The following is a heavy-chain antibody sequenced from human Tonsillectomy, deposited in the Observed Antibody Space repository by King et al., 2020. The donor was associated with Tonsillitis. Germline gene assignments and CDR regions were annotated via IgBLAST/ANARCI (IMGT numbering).Heavy chain of an antibody. CDR3: AKDLLWFGEIPT. CDR1: GFTFSSHV. J-gene: IGHJ3*01. V-gene: IGHV3-23*04. D-gene: IGHD3-10*01. Sequence: VQLVESGGGLVQPGGSLRLSCAASGFTFSSHVMSWVRQAPGKGLEWVSAISGSGGSTYYADSVKGRFTISRDNSKNTLYLQMNSLRAEDTAVYYCAKDLLWFGEIPTWGQGTLVTVSS. CDR2: ISGSGGST.